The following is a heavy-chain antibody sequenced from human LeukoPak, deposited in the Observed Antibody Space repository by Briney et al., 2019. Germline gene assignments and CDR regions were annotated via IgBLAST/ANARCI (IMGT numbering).Heavy chain of an antibody. V-gene: IGHV3-23*01. CDR2: ISGSGGST. CDR1: GFTFSSYA. D-gene: IGHD6-19*01. CDR3: AKDARYSSGWKSSDY. Sequence: GGSLRLSCAASGFTFSSYAMSWVRQAPGKGLEWVSGISGSGGSTYYADSVKGRFTISRDNSKNTLYLQMNSLRAEDTAVYYCAKDARYSSGWKSSDYWGQGTLVTVSS. J-gene: IGHJ4*02.